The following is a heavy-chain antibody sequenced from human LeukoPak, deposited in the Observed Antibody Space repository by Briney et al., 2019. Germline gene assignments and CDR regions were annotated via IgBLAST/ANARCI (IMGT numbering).Heavy chain of an antibody. V-gene: IGHV4-4*07. CDR3: ARALNPLPGTYYFDY. Sequence: SETLSLTCTVSGGSINSHYWSWIRQPAGKGLEWIGRIYISGSTNYNSSLQSRVTMSVDTSKNQFSLKLSSVTAADMAVYYCARALNPLPGTYYFDYWGQGTLVTVSS. D-gene: IGHD2-15*01. J-gene: IGHJ4*02. CDR1: GGSINSHY. CDR2: IYISGST.